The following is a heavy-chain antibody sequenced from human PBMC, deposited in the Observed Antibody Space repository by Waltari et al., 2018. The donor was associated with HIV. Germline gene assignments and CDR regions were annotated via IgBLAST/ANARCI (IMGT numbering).Heavy chain of an antibody. D-gene: IGHD3-10*01. Sequence: VRLVESGGGVIQPGGSRGLSCAASGFNFSYFVFHWVRQVPGKGRDWVAFTPYDGSDEYYLTSVKGRFTISKDNSRGILTLQMNSLRPEDTALYFCATDFKARGLEPSFLDSWGQGTLVTVSS. CDR2: TPYDGSDE. CDR3: ATDFKARGLEPSFLDS. V-gene: IGHV3-30*02. CDR1: GFNFSYFV. J-gene: IGHJ4*02.